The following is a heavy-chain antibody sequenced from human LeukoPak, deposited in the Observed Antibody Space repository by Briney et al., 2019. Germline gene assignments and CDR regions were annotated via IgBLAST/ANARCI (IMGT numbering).Heavy chain of an antibody. D-gene: IGHD5-24*01. V-gene: IGHV3-30-3*01. J-gene: IGHJ4*02. Sequence: GGSLRLSCAASGFTFSSYAMHWVRQAPGEGLEWVAVISYDGSNKYYADSVKGRFTISRDNSKNTLYLQMNSLRAEDTAVYYCARDKSTVEMATIIDYWGQGTLVTVSS. CDR1: GFTFSSYA. CDR3: ARDKSTVEMATIIDY. CDR2: ISYDGSNK.